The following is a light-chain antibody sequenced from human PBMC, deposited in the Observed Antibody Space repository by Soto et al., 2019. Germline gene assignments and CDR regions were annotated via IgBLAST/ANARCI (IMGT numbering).Light chain of an antibody. CDR3: QQYYSTPLT. CDR1: QSVLYSSNNKNY. J-gene: IGKJ4*01. Sequence: DIVMTQSPDSLAVSLGERATINCKSSQSVLYSSNNKNYLAWYQQKPGQPPKLLIYWASTRESGVPDRFSGSGSRTDFTLTISSRQAEDVAVYYCQQYYSTPLTFGGGTKVEIK. V-gene: IGKV4-1*01. CDR2: WAS.